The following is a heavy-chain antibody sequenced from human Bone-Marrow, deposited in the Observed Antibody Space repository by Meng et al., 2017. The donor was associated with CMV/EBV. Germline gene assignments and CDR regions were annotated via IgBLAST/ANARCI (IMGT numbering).Heavy chain of an antibody. V-gene: IGHV1-69*05. Sequence: SVKVSCKASGGTFSSYAISWVRQAPGQGLEWMGGIIPIFGTANYAQKFQGRVTITTDESTSTAYMELSSLRSEDTAVYYCARGPGGWLQLPPEYFQHWGQGTLVTGSS. CDR1: GGTFSSYA. CDR3: ARGPGGWLQLPPEYFQH. D-gene: IGHD5-24*01. CDR2: IIPIFGTA. J-gene: IGHJ1*01.